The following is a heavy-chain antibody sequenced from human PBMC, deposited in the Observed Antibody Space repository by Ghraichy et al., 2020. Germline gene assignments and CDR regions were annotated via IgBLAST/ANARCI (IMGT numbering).Heavy chain of an antibody. CDR2: INAGNGNT. CDR1: GYTFTSYA. J-gene: IGHJ4*02. V-gene: IGHV1-3*01. D-gene: IGHD3-10*01. Sequence: ASVKVSCKASGYTFTSYAMHWVRQAPGQRLEWMGWINAGNGNTKYSQKFQGRVTITRDTSASTAYMELSSLRSEDTAVYYCARAHRGGPSLLWFRELLPIFDYWGQGTLVTVSS. CDR3: ARAHRGGPSLLWFRELLPIFDY.